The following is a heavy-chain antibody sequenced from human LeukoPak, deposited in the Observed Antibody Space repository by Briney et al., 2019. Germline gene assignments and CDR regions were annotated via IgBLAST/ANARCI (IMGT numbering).Heavy chain of an antibody. CDR2: IYSGVST. J-gene: IGHJ3*01. CDR3: ARESVVTAGDVFDL. D-gene: IGHD4-23*01. V-gene: IGHV3-53*01. CDR1: GFTVSINY. Sequence: GGALRLSCAASGFTVSINYMSWGRQAPGKGLECGSVIYSGVSTYYADSVKGRVTISRDKSKNTLYIELTSIRAEDTVVYYCARESVVTAGDVFDLWAKGKMLPVSS.